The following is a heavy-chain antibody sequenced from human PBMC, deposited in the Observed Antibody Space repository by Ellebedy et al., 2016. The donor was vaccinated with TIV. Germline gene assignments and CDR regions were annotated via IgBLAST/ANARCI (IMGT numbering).Heavy chain of an antibody. Sequence: GESLKISCAASGFTFSSYAMHWVRQAPGKGLEWVAIISHDGVTKYYADSVKGRFTISRDNSKKTLFLQMSSLRPEDTAVYYCATVSWDYWGQGTLVTVSS. CDR2: ISHDGVTK. CDR1: GFTFSSYA. J-gene: IGHJ4*02. V-gene: IGHV3-30-3*01. D-gene: IGHD5/OR15-5a*01. CDR3: ATVSWDY.